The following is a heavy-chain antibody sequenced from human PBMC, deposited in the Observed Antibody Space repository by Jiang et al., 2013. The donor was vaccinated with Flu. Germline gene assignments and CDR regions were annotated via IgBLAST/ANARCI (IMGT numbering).Heavy chain of an antibody. V-gene: IGHV5-51*01. J-gene: IGHJ5*02. CDR3: ARAGLGYSPSDWFDP. D-gene: IGHD3-22*01. CDR1: GYKFTNYW. Sequence: QLVESGAEVKKPGESLKISCKGVGYKFTNYWIGWVRQMPGKGLEWMGVIYPGDSDTRYSPSFQGHVTISADKSVSTAYLQWTSLKASDTAVYYCARAGLGYSPSDWFDPWGQGTQVTVSS. CDR2: IYPGDSDT.